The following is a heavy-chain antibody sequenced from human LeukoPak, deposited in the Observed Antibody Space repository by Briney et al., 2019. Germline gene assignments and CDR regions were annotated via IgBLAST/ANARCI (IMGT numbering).Heavy chain of an antibody. V-gene: IGHV4-39*01. CDR1: GGSISSSSYF. Sequence: SETLSLTCSVSGGSISSSSYFWGWIRQPPGKGLEWIGSIYYSGSTYSNPSLKSRVTISVDTSKSQFSLKLSSVTAADTAVYYCARDGYTYGSFDYWGQGTLVTVSS. J-gene: IGHJ4*02. CDR3: ARDGYTYGSFDY. D-gene: IGHD5-18*01. CDR2: IYYSGST.